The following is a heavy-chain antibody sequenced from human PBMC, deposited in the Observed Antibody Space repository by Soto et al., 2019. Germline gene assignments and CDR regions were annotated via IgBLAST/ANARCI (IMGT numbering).Heavy chain of an antibody. Sequence: GGSLRLSCAASGFTFSSFAMSWVRQAPGKGLEWVSAISGSGGNTYYADSVTGRFTISRDNSKNTLYLQMNSLRAEDTAVYYCAKGQHCSSTSCYFYYYGMDVWGQGTTVTVSS. CDR1: GFTFSSFA. V-gene: IGHV3-23*01. J-gene: IGHJ6*02. CDR3: AKGQHCSSTSCYFYYYGMDV. D-gene: IGHD2-2*01. CDR2: ISGSGGNT.